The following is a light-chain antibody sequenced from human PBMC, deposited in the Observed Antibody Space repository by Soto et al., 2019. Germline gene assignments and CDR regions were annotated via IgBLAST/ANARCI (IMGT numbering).Light chain of an antibody. J-gene: IGKJ3*01. CDR2: GAS. Sequence: EIVLTQSPGTLSLSPGVRATLSCRASQSVSSSYLAWYQQKPGQAPRLLIYGASSRATGIPDRFSGSGSGTDFTLTINRLEPEDFAVYYCQQYGSSPPTFGPGTKVDIK. V-gene: IGKV3-20*01. CDR1: QSVSSSY. CDR3: QQYGSSPPT.